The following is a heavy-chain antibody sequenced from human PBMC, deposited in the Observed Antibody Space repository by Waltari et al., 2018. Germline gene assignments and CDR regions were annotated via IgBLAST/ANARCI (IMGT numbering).Heavy chain of an antibody. V-gene: IGHV4-59*08. J-gene: IGHJ4*02. D-gene: IGHD3-22*01. CDR2: IYYSGST. CDR3: ARHFRYYDSSGYFDY. CDR1: GGSISSYY. Sequence: QVQLQESGPGLVKPSETLSLTCTVSGGSISSYYWSWIRQPPGKGLEWIGYIYYSGSTNYNPSLKSRVTISVDTSKNQFSLKLSSVTAADTAVYYCARHFRYYDSSGYFDYWGQGTLVTVSS.